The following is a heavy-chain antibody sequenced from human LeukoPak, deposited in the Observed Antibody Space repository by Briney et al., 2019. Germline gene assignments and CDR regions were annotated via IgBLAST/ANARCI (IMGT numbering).Heavy chain of an antibody. CDR1: GYTFTGYY. CDR2: INPNSGGT. Sequence: ASVKVSCKASGYTFTGYYMHWVRQAPGQGLEWMGWINPNSGGTNYAQKFQGWVTMTRDTSISTAYMELSRLRSDDTAVYYCARGVYGSRPRYFDYRGQGTLVTVSS. CDR3: ARGVYGSRPRYFDY. J-gene: IGHJ4*02. D-gene: IGHD3-10*01. V-gene: IGHV1-2*04.